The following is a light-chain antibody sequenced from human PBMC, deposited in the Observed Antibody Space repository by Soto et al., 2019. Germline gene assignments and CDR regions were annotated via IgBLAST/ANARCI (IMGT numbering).Light chain of an antibody. CDR2: GAS. J-gene: IGKJ4*01. V-gene: IGKV3-15*01. Sequence: EIEMTQSPATLSASLGERATISCRASQSFRSNLAWYQQKVGKAPRLLIYGASTWPTGVPSRFSGSGSGTEFTLTISSLQPEDVAIYFCQQYNSWPLTFGGGTNVEIK. CDR3: QQYNSWPLT. CDR1: QSFRSN.